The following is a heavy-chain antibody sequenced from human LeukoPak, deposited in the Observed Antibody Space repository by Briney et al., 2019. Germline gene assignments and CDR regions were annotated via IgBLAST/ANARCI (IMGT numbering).Heavy chain of an antibody. CDR1: GYTFTSYG. V-gene: IGHV1-18*01. J-gene: IGHJ4*02. D-gene: IGHD6-13*01. CDR3: ARDEAAAGLPGVY. CDR2: ISAYNGNT. Sequence: GALVKVSCKASGYTFTSYGISSVRQAPGQGLEWMGWISAYNGNTNYAQKLQGRVTMTTDTFTSTAYMELRSLRSDDTAVYYCARDEAAAGLPGVYWGQGTLVTVSS.